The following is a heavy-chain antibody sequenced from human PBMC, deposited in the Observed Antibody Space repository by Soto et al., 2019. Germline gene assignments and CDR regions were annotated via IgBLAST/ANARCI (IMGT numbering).Heavy chain of an antibody. CDR1: GFTFSSTFNNYA. CDR3: AKAEGWLIRSDFDY. CDR2: ISGSGGDT. J-gene: IGHJ4*02. V-gene: IGHV3-23*01. Sequence: EVQLLESGGGLVQPGGSLRLSCAASGFTFSSTFNNYAMTWVRQAPGKGLEWVSAISGSGGDTYYAASVKGRFTISRDNSKNTLFLQMNSLRAEDTAIYFCAKAEGWLIRSDFDYWGQGTRVTVSS. D-gene: IGHD6-19*01.